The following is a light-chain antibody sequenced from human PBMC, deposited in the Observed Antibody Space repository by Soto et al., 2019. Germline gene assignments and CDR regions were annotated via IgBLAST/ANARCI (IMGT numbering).Light chain of an antibody. CDR2: GAS. CDR3: QQYNNWPLP. CDR1: QSVSSN. V-gene: IGKV3-15*01. J-gene: IGKJ4*01. Sequence: EIVMTQSPATLSVSPGERATLSCRASQSVSSNLAWYQQKPGQAPRLLIYGASTRATVIPARFSGSGSGTEFTLTISSLQSADFAVYYCQQYNNWPLPFGGGTKVEIK.